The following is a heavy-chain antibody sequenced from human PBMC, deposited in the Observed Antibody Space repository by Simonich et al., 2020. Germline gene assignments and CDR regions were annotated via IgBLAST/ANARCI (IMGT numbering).Heavy chain of an antibody. D-gene: IGHD3-16*01. V-gene: IGHV3-21*01. CDR3: AREQARGGAFDI. CDR2: IRSISSYK. CDR1: GFTFSRYS. Sequence: EVQLVESGGGLVKPGGSLRLSCAASGFTFSRYSMNWVRQAPGKWCEWVTSIRSISSYKSYADSVKSRFTISRDNSNNSLYLQMNSLRAEDTAVYYCAREQARGGAFDIWGQGTMVTVSS. J-gene: IGHJ3*02.